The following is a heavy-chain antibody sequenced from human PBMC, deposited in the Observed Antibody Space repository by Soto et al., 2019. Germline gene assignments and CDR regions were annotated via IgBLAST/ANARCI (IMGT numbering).Heavy chain of an antibody. CDR2: ISSSSSYI. V-gene: IGHV3-21*01. D-gene: IGHD2-15*01. J-gene: IGHJ4*02. Sequence: GGSLRLSCAASGFTFSSYSMNWVRQAPGKGLEWVSSISSSSSYIYYADSVKGRFTISRDNAKNSLYLQMNSLRAEDTAVYYCAREGLVVVVAATRFPPQPPDYWGQGTLVTVSS. CDR3: AREGLVVVVAATRFPPQPPDY. CDR1: GFTFSSYS.